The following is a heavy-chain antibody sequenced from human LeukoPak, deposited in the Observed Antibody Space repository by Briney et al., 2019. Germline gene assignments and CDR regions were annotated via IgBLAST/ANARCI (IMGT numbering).Heavy chain of an antibody. CDR2: ISAYNGNT. D-gene: IGHD2-8*01. J-gene: IGHJ4*02. V-gene: IGHV1-18*01. CDR1: GYTFTSYG. CDR3: TRDKPRSRILYYGVELDY. Sequence: ASVKVSCTASGYTFTSYGISWVRQAPGQGLEWMGWISAYNGNTNYAQKLQGRVTMTTDTSTSTAYMELRSLRSDDTAVYYRTRDKPRSRILYYGVELDYWAREPWSPSPQ.